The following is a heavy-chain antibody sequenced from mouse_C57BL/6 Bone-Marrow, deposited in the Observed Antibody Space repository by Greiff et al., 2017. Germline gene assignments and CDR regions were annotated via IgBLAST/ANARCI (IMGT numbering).Heavy chain of an antibody. V-gene: IGHV2-6*01. D-gene: IGHD1-1*01. CDR1: GFSLTSYG. CDR3: ASENYYGSPFAY. Sequence: VKVVESGPGLVAPSQSLSITCTVSGFSLTSYGVDWVRQSPGKGLEWLGVIWGVGSTNYNSALKSRLSISKDNSKSQVFLKMNSLQTDDTAMYYCASENYYGSPFAYWGQGTLVTVSA. J-gene: IGHJ3*01. CDR2: IWGVGST.